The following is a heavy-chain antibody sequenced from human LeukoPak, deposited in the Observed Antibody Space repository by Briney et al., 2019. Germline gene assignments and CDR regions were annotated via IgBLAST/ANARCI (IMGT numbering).Heavy chain of an antibody. CDR1: GFTFSSNA. J-gene: IGHJ4*01. Sequence: GGSLRLSCAASGFTFSSNAMNWVRQAPGKGPEWASGITGSGDSTYYADSVKGRFTISRDNSKNTVYLQMNSLRVEDTAVYHCGKERYGSSSVVDYWGHGTLVTVSS. CDR3: GKERYGSSSVVDY. D-gene: IGHD6-6*01. V-gene: IGHV3-23*01. CDR2: ITGSGDST.